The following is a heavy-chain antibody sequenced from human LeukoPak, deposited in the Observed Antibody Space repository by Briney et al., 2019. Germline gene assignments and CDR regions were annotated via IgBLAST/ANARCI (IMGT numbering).Heavy chain of an antibody. CDR1: GYTFTSYG. D-gene: IGHD5-12*01. Sequence: ASVKVSCKASGYTFTSYGISWVRQAPGQGLEWMGWISAYNGNTNYAQKLQGRVTMTTDTSTSTAYMELRSLRSDDTAVYYCARVTMGYSGYETYDWFDPWGQGTLATVSS. V-gene: IGHV1-18*04. CDR2: ISAYNGNT. CDR3: ARVTMGYSGYETYDWFDP. J-gene: IGHJ5*02.